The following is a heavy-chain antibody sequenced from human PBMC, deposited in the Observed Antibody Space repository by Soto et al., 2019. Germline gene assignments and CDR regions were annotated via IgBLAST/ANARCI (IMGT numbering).Heavy chain of an antibody. D-gene: IGHD5-12*01. J-gene: IGHJ4*02. CDR3: ARDRSGHNSGRARHFDY. V-gene: IGHV4-31*03. CDR2: IGYSGST. Sequence: SETLSLTCSVSGGSVSVGGYYWTWIRQLPGRGLEWIGNIGYSGSTSYNPSLKSRLTISVDTSKNQFSLILTSVTAADTAFYYCARDRSGHNSGRARHFDYWGPGTLVTVSS. CDR1: GGSVSVGGYY.